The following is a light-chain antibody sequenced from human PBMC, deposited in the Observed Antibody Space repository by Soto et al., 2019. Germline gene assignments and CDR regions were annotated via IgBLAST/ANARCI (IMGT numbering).Light chain of an antibody. CDR3: SLYTSENTYV. CDR1: STDFVSYNR. CDR2: EAS. Sequence: QSALTQPPSVSGSPGQSVTISCTGTSTDFVSYNRVSWYQQPPGTAPKLIIYEASNRPSGVPDRCSGSKSGNTASLTISGLQAADEADYYCSLYTSENTYVFGTGTKLTVL. V-gene: IGLV2-18*01. J-gene: IGLJ1*01.